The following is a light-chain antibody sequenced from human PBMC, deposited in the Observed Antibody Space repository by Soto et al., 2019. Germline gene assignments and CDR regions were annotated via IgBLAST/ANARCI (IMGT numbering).Light chain of an antibody. CDR3: SSYTSSSTWV. V-gene: IGLV2-14*01. CDR1: SSDVGGYNY. Sequence: QSALTQPASVSGSPGQSITISCTGTSSDVGGYNYVSWYQQHPGKAPKLMIYEVSNRPAGISNRVSGSKSGNTASLTISGLQAEYEADYSCSSYTSSSTWVFGGGTKLTVL. CDR2: EVS. J-gene: IGLJ3*02.